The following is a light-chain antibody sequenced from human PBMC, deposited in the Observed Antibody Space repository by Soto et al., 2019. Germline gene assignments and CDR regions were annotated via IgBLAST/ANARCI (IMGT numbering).Light chain of an antibody. V-gene: IGLV2-8*01. CDR2: EVT. CDR1: SSDVGGYNY. CDR3: SSYAASNNFYFV. Sequence: QYALTQPPSASGSPGQSVTISCTGTSSDVGGYNYVSWYQQYPGRAPKLMIYEVTKRPSGVPDRFSGSKSGNTASLTVSGLQAADEAEYYCSSYAASNNFYFVFGGGTKLTVL. J-gene: IGLJ3*02.